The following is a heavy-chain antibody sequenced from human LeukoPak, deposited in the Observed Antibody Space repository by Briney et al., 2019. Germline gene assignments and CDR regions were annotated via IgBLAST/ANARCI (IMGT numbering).Heavy chain of an antibody. CDR1: GGSISSGDYY. Sequence: SQTLSLTCTVSGGSISSGDYYWSWIRQPPGKGLEWIGYIYYSGSTYYNPSLKSRVTISVDTSKNQFSLKLSSVTAADTAVYYCARLKQWLEPLDYWGQGTLVTVSS. V-gene: IGHV4-30-4*01. CDR2: IYYSGST. J-gene: IGHJ4*02. CDR3: ARLKQWLEPLDY. D-gene: IGHD6-19*01.